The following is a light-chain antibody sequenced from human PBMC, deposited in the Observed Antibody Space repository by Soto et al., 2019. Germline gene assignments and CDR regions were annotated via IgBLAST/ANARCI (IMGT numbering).Light chain of an antibody. J-gene: IGKJ1*01. CDR1: QSVSSSY. CDR3: QQYGSSPPWT. CDR2: GAS. Sequence: EIVLTQSPGTLSLSPGGRATLSCRASQSVSSSYLAWYQQKPGQAPRLLIYGASSRATGIPDRFSGSGSGTDFTLTISRLEPEDFAVHYCQQYGSSPPWTFGQGAKVDIK. V-gene: IGKV3-20*01.